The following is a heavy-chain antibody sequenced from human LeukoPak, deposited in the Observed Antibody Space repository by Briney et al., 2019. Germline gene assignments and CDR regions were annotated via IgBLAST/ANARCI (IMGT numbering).Heavy chain of an antibody. CDR1: GFTFSSDS. D-gene: IGHD3-22*01. CDR2: ISSSSSYI. J-gene: IGHJ4*02. V-gene: IGHV3-21*01. Sequence: GSLRVSCAASGFTFSSDSMNWVRQAPGEGLECVSSISSSSSYIYYADSVKGRFTISRDNAKNSLYLQMNSLRAEDTAVYYCASYDSSGYYPAYFDYWGQGTLVTVSS. CDR3: ASYDSSGYYPAYFDY.